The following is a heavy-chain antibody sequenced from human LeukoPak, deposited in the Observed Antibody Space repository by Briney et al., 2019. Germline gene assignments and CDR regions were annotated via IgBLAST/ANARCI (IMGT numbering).Heavy chain of an antibody. Sequence: SETLSLTSTVSGGSISSYYWSWIRQPAGKGLEWIGRIYTSGSTNYNPSLKSRVTMSVDTSKNQFSLKLSSVTAADTAVYYCARDILTGYYSVGAFDIWGQGTMVTVSS. D-gene: IGHD3-9*01. V-gene: IGHV4-4*07. CDR2: IYTSGST. CDR1: GGSISSYY. J-gene: IGHJ3*02. CDR3: ARDILTGYYSVGAFDI.